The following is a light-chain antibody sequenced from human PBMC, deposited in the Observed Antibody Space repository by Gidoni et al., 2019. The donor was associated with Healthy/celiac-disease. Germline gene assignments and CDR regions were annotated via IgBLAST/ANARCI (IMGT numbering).Light chain of an antibody. CDR2: GAS. CDR1: QSVSSY. V-gene: IGKV3-11*01. J-gene: IGKJ4*01. CDR3: QQRSHGLT. Sequence: EIVLTQSPATLSLSPGERATLSCRASQSVSSYLAWYQQKPGQAPRLLIYGASNRATGIPARFSGSGSGTDFTLTISSLEPEDFAVYYCQQRSHGLTFGGGTKVEIK.